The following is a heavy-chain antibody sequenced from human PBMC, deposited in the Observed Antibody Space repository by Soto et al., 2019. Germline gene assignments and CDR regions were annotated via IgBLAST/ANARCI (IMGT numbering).Heavy chain of an antibody. V-gene: IGHV4-31*03. CDR3: ARDGRQQKDYYGMDV. Sequence: SEPLSLTCTVSGGSISSGGYYWSWIRQHPGKGLEWIGYIYYSGSTYYNPSLKSRVTISVDTSKNQFSLKLSSVTAADTAVYYCARDGRQQKDYYGMDVWGQGTTVTVSS. J-gene: IGHJ6*02. CDR2: IYYSGST. CDR1: GGSISSGGYY. D-gene: IGHD6-13*01.